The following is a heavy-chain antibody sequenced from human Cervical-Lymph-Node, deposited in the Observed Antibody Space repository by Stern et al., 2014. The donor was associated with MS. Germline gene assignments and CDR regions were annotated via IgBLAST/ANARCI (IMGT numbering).Heavy chain of an antibody. V-gene: IGHV3-33*01. Sequence: DQLVESGGGVVQPGRSLRLSCAASGFSFSRYAMHWVRQAPGKGLAWVALIWYDGSNPYYADSVTGRFAISRDNFKNTLYLQRNSLRAEDTAVYYCASAYSSSHYYFDYWGQGTLGTVSS. CDR1: GFSFSRYA. D-gene: IGHD6-13*01. J-gene: IGHJ4*02. CDR3: ASAYSSSHYYFDY. CDR2: IWYDGSNP.